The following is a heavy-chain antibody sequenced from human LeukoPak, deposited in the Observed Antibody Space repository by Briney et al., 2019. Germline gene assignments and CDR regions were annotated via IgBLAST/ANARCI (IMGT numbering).Heavy chain of an antibody. CDR2: IVPIFGIA. J-gene: IGHJ4*02. CDR3: ARGGAVAGTGVDY. Sequence: SVKVSCKASGGTFSSYAISWVRQAPGQGLEWMGRIVPIFGIANYAQKFQGRVTITADKSTSTAYMELSGLRSEDTAVYYCARGGAVAGTGVDYWGQGTLVTVSS. CDR1: GGTFSSYA. V-gene: IGHV1-69*04. D-gene: IGHD6-19*01.